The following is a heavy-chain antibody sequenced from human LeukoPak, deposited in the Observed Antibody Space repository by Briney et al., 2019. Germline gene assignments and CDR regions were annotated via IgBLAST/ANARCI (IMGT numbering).Heavy chain of an antibody. CDR1: GFTFSSYA. CDR3: ARRNLLFDAFDI. CDR2: ISGSGGST. D-gene: IGHD1-14*01. V-gene: IGHV3-23*01. Sequence: GGSLRLSCAASGFTFSSYAMSWVRQAPGKGLEWVSAISGSGGSTYYADSVKGRFTISRDNSKNTLYLQMNSLRAEDTAVYYCARRNLLFDAFDIWGQGTMVTVSS. J-gene: IGHJ3*02.